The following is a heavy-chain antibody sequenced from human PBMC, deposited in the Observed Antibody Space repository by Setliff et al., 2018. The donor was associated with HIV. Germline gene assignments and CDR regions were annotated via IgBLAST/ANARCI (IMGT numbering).Heavy chain of an antibody. Sequence: PGGSLRLSCAASGLTFSNYWMAWVRQAPGKGLEWVANINLDGGQRYYVDSVRGRFTISRDNAKNSLYLQMNSLRAEDTAVYYCATQPPAALSYYYYYMYVWGKGTTVTVSS. CDR3: ATQPPAALSYYYYYMYV. V-gene: IGHV3-7*01. D-gene: IGHD2-2*01. CDR1: GLTFSNYW. CDR2: INLDGGQR. J-gene: IGHJ6*03.